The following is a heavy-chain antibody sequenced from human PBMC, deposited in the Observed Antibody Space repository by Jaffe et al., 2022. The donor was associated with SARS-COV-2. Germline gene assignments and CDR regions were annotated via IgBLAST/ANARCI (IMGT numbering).Heavy chain of an antibody. J-gene: IGHJ4*02. CDR1: GFTFSSYA. CDR3: ARDATYYYDSSGLFDY. V-gene: IGHV3-30-3*01. D-gene: IGHD3-22*01. Sequence: QVQLVESGGGVVQPGRSLRLSCAASGFTFSSYAMHWVRQAPGKGLEWVAVISYDGSNKYYADSVKGRFTISRDNSKNTLYLQMNSLRAEDTAVYYCARDATYYYDSSGLFDYWGQGTLVTVSS. CDR2: ISYDGSNK.